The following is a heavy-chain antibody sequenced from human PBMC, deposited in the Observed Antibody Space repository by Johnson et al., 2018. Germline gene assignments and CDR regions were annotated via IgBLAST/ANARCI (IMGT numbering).Heavy chain of an antibody. V-gene: IGHV3-74*01. CDR3: ARGYSSSSQVAFDI. D-gene: IGHD6-6*01. Sequence: VQLQESGGGLVQPGGSLRLSCAASGFTFSRYWIHWVRQAPGKGLVWVSRIDSHGSSTTYADSVKGRFTISRDNAKNTLYRHMNSLRAEDTAVYYCARGYSSSSQVAFDIWGQGTMVTVSS. CDR1: GFTFSRYW. J-gene: IGHJ3*02. CDR2: IDSHGSST.